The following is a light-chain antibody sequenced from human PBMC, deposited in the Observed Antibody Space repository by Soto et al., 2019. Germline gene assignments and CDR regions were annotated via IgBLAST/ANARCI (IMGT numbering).Light chain of an antibody. V-gene: IGLV2-14*01. CDR1: SSDVGGYNY. CDR3: CSFTTSTSWI. J-gene: IGLJ2*01. Sequence: QSALTQPASVSGSPGQSITISCTGTSSDVGGYNYVSWYQHHPGKAPKLMIYEVSNRPSGISSRFSGSKSGNTASLTISGLHAEDEAHYYCCSFTTSTSWIFGGGTKVTVL. CDR2: EVS.